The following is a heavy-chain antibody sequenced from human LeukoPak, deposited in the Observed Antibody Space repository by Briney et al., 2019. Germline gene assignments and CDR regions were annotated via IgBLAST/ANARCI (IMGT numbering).Heavy chain of an antibody. J-gene: IGHJ3*02. V-gene: IGHV3-48*01. Sequence: QAGGSLRLSCAASAFTFSSYSMNWVRQAPGKGLEWVSYISSSSSTIYYEDSVKGRFTISRDNAKNSLYLQMNSLRAEDTAVYYCLPDYYDSSGYLDAFDIWGQGTMVTVSS. CDR2: ISSSSSTI. D-gene: IGHD3-22*01. CDR3: LPDYYDSSGYLDAFDI. CDR1: AFTFSSYS.